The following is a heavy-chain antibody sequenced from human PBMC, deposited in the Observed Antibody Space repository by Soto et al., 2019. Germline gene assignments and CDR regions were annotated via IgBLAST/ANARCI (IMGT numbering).Heavy chain of an antibody. V-gene: IGHV1-8*01. J-gene: IGHJ6*01. CDR1: GYTFTSYD. CDR3: ARGMMVRGVDPGVYYYYYGVDV. D-gene: IGHD3-10*01. CDR2: MNPNSGNT. Sequence: GASVKVSCKASGYTFTSYDINWVRQATGQGLEWMGWMNPNSGNTGYAQKFQGRVTMTRNTSISTAYMELSSLRSEDTAVYYCARGMMVRGVDPGVYYYYYGVDVWGQGTTVTVSS.